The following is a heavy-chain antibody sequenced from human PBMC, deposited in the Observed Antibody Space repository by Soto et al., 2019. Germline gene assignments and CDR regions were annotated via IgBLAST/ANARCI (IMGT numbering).Heavy chain of an antibody. Sequence: PGGSLRLSCAASGFTFSTYWMSWVRQAPGKGLEWVANTRQDESETYYVDSVKGRFTISRDNAKNSLYLQMNNLRAEDTAVYYCASGWAYHDYWGQGTLVTVSS. D-gene: IGHD2-2*03. V-gene: IGHV3-7*05. J-gene: IGHJ4*02. CDR1: GFTFSTYW. CDR3: ASGWAYHDY. CDR2: TRQDESET.